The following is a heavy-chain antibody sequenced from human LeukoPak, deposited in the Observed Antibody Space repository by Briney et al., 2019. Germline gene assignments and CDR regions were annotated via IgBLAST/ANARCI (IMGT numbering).Heavy chain of an antibody. J-gene: IGHJ4*02. CDR2: IYSGGST. V-gene: IGHV3-66*01. Sequence: GGSLRLSCAASGFTVSSNYMSWVRQAPGKGLEWVSVIYSGGSTYYADSVKGRFTISRDNSKNTLYLQMNSPRAEDTAVYYCARKSSGYYAVFDYWGQGTLVTVSS. CDR3: ARKSSGYYAVFDY. CDR1: GFTVSSNY. D-gene: IGHD3-22*01.